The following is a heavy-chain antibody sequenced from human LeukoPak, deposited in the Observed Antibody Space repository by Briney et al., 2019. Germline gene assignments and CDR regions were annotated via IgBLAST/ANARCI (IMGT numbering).Heavy chain of an antibody. CDR1: GFTFSSYS. J-gene: IGHJ6*03. V-gene: IGHV3-21*01. D-gene: IGHD2-2*02. Sequence: PGGSLRLSCAASGFTFSSYSMNWVRQAPGKGLEWVSSISSSSSYIYYADSVKGRFTISRDNAKNSLYLQMNSLRAEDTAVYYCARDYLGRYCSSTSCYMTTRRGDYYYMDVWGKGTTVTVSS. CDR3: ARDYLGRYCSSTSCYMTTRRGDYYYMDV. CDR2: ISSSSSYI.